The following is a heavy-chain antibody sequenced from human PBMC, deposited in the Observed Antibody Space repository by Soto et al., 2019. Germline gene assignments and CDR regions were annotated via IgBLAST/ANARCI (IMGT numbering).Heavy chain of an antibody. V-gene: IGHV4-4*07. CDR1: GASISGFD. Sequence: SETLSLTCTVSGASISGFDWSWIRKSAGKGLEWIGRIYATGTTDYNPSLKSRVMMSVETSKKQFSLKLRSVTAADTAVYYCVRDGTKTLRDWFDPWGQGSSVTVSS. J-gene: IGHJ5*02. CDR3: VRDGTKTLRDWFDP. D-gene: IGHD1-1*01. CDR2: IYATGTT.